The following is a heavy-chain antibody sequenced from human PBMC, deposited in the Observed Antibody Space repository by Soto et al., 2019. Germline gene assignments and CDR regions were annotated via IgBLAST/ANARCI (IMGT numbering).Heavy chain of an antibody. V-gene: IGHV1-3*01. J-gene: IGHJ4*02. D-gene: IGHD3-10*01. CDR1: GYTFTSYA. CDR2: INAGNGNT. CDR3: VRGLLWFGELSPPYY. Sequence: ASVKVSCKASGYTFTSYAMHWVRQAPGQRLEWMGWINAGNGNTKYSEKFQGRVTITRDTSASTAYMDLNSLRSEDTAVYYCVRGLLWFGELSPPYYWGQGTLVTSPQ.